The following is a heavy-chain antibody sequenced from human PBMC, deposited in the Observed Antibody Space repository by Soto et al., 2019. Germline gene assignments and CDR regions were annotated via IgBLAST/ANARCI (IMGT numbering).Heavy chain of an antibody. D-gene: IGHD3-9*01. V-gene: IGHV4-34*01. J-gene: IGHJ6*03. CDR3: ARVLNYDILTGYHYYYYYYMDV. Sequence: PSETPSLTCAVYGGSFSGYYWSWIRQPPGKGLEWIGEINHSGSTNYNPSLKSRVTISVDTSKNQFSLKLSSVTAADTAVYYCARVLNYDILTGYHYYYYYYMDVWGKGTTVTVSS. CDR1: GGSFSGYY. CDR2: INHSGST.